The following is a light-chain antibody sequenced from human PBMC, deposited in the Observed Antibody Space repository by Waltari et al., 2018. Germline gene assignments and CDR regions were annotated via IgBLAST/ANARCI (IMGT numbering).Light chain of an antibody. J-gene: IGKJ2*01. CDR2: LVS. Sequence: DVLMPQSPLSLPVTLGQPASISCRSSQALVSGDGNTSVKWFQQTPGLSPRPISSLVSQRESGVPDRVSGSGSGTTFTLHISRVEAEDVGIYYCMQGAYWPYTFGQGTNLEI. CDR1: QALVSGDGNTS. V-gene: IGKV2-30*01. CDR3: MQGAYWPYT.